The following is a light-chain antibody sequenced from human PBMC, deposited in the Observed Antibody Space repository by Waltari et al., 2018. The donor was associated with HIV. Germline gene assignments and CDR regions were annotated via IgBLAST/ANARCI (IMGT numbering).Light chain of an antibody. CDR2: EVS. V-gene: IGLV2-23*02. J-gene: IGLJ3*02. CDR3: CSYAGSVTYWV. Sequence: QSALTQPASVSGSPGQSITISCTGTSSDVGCYDLVSWYQHHPRKAPTLRLYEVSTRPSGVSNRFSVSKSGNSASLTISGLQAEDEADYFCCSYAGSVTYWVFGGGTKVTVL. CDR1: SSDVGCYDL.